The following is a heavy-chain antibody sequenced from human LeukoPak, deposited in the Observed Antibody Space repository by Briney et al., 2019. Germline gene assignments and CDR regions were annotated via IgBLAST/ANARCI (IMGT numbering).Heavy chain of an antibody. CDR3: AKYGSGSSFDY. D-gene: IGHD3-10*01. Sequence: PGGSLRLSCAASGFTFSSSSMSWVRQAPGKGLEWASSVSGSGATTFYADSLKGRFTISRDNSKNTVYLQMNSLRAEDTAVYFCAKYGSGSSFDYWGQGTLVTVSS. CDR1: GFTFSSSS. CDR2: VSGSGATT. V-gene: IGHV3-23*01. J-gene: IGHJ4*02.